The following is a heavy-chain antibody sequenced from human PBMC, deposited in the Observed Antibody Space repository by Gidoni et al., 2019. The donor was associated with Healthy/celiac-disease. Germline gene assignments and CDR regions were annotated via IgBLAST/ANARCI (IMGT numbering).Heavy chain of an antibody. Sequence: EVQLLESGRGLVQPAGSLRLSCAASGFPFSSYARGWVRQAPGKGLEWVAAISGSGGSTYYADSVKGRFTISRENSKNTLYMQMNSLRAEDTAVYYCAKGDYDFWGGSDYWGQGTLVTVSS. D-gene: IGHD3-3*01. CDR2: ISGSGGST. V-gene: IGHV3-23*01. CDR1: GFPFSSYA. CDR3: AKGDYDFWGGSDY. J-gene: IGHJ4*02.